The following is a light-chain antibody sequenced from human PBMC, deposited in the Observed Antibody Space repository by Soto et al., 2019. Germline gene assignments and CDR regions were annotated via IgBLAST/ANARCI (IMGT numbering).Light chain of an antibody. Sequence: DIQMTQSPSTLSASVGDRVTITCRASQSISSWLAWYQQKPGKAPKLLIYKSSSLESGVPSRFSGSGSETEFTLTISSLQPDDFANYYCQQYNSYPYTFGQGTKLAIK. CDR1: QSISSW. V-gene: IGKV1-5*03. CDR3: QQYNSYPYT. J-gene: IGKJ2*01. CDR2: KSS.